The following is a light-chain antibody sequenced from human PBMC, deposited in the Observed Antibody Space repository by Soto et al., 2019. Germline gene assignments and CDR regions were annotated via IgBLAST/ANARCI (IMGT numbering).Light chain of an antibody. CDR1: SSNIGNNY. CDR2: ENN. Sequence: QSVLTQPPSVSAAPGQKVTISCSGSSSNIGNNYVSWYQQFPGTAPKLLIYENNKRPSGIPDRFSGSKSGTSATLGITGLQTGDEDDYYCGTWDSSLSARVFGGGTKLTVL. CDR3: GTWDSSLSARV. V-gene: IGLV1-51*02. J-gene: IGLJ3*02.